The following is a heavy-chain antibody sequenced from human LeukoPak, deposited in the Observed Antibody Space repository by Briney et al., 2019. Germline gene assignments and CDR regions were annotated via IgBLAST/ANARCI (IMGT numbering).Heavy chain of an antibody. J-gene: IGHJ6*02. CDR3: ARDAVASDTYYYYYGMDV. V-gene: IGHV4-39*07. CDR1: GGSLSSSSYY. D-gene: IGHD2-15*01. CDR2: VYYSGGT. Sequence: SETLSLTCTVSGGSLSSSSYYWGWIRQPPGKGLEWIGSVYYSGGTYYNPSLKSRVTISVDTSKNQFSLKLSSVTAADTAVYYCARDAVASDTYYYYYGMDVWGQGTTVTVSS.